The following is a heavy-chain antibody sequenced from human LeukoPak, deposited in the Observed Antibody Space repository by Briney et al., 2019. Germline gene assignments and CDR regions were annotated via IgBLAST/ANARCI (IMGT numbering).Heavy chain of an antibody. Sequence: ASAKVSCKASGYTFTSYAMHWVRQAPGQRLEWMGWINAGNGNTKYSQKFQGRVAITRDTSATTAYMQLTSLKSEDTAVYYCARGLVGATTYWGQGTLVTVSS. CDR1: GYTFTSYA. V-gene: IGHV1-3*01. CDR2: INAGNGNT. D-gene: IGHD1-26*01. CDR3: ARGLVGATTY. J-gene: IGHJ4*02.